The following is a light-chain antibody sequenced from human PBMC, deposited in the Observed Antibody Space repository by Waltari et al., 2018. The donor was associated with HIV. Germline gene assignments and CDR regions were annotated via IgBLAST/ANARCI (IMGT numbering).Light chain of an antibody. J-gene: IGKJ5*01. CDR3: QQYNSDPS. CDR1: QPINTW. CDR2: KAS. V-gene: IGKV1-5*03. Sequence: DIQMAQSPSSLAAFVGDRVSITCRASQPINTWLAWYQQKPGSPPKLLVYKASTLQVGVPPRFSGSGWGTDFTLAIDTVQPDDFVTYYCQQYNSDPSFGQGTRL.